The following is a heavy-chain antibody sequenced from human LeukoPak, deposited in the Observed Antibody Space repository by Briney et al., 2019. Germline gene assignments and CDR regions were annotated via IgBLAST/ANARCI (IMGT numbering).Heavy chain of an antibody. D-gene: IGHD6-13*01. CDR3: AKSGIAAADYWYFDL. V-gene: IGHV3-33*06. Sequence: GGSLRLSCAASGFTFSSYGMHWVRQAPGKGLEWVAVIWYDGSNEYYADSVKGRFTISRDNSNNTLYLQMNSLRAEDTAVYYCAKSGIAAADYWYFDLWGRGTLVTVSS. J-gene: IGHJ2*01. CDR2: IWYDGSNE. CDR1: GFTFSSYG.